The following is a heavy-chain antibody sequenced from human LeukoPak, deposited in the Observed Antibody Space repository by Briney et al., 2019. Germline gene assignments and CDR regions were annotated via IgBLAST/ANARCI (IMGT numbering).Heavy chain of an antibody. CDR1: GGTFSSYA. D-gene: IGHD3-9*01. CDR3: ARGPVLRYFDWFSYYFDY. J-gene: IGHJ4*02. Sequence: SSVKVSCKASGGTFSSYAISWVRQAPGQGLEWMGGIIPIFGTANYAQKFQGRVTITADESTSTAYMELSSLRSEDTAVYYCARGPVLRYFDWFSYYFDYWGQGTLVTVSS. V-gene: IGHV1-69*01. CDR2: IIPIFGTA.